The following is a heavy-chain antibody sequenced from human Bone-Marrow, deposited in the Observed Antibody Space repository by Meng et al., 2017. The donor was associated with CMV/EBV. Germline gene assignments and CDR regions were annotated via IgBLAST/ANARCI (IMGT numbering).Heavy chain of an antibody. CDR2: IYSGGST. Sequence: GESLKISCAASGFTVSSNYMSWVRQAPGKGLEWVSVIYSGGSTYYADSVKGRFTISRDNSKNTLYLQMNSLGAEDTAVYYCARDLPGTTGSNYWGQGTLVTVSS. CDR3: ARDLPGTTGSNY. D-gene: IGHD1-1*01. CDR1: GFTVSSNY. J-gene: IGHJ4*02. V-gene: IGHV3-66*01.